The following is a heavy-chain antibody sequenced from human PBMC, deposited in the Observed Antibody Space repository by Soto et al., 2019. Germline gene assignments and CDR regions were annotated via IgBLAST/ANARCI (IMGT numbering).Heavy chain of an antibody. Sequence: SETLSLTCTVSGGSISTSSHYWGWIRLPPGKGLEWIGSISYSGSTYYNPSLKSRVTISVDTSKNQFSLKLSSVNAADTAVYYCARGHGGITVFGAPGHFDYWGQGTLVTVSS. CDR2: ISYSGST. CDR1: GGSISTSSHY. CDR3: ARGHGGITVFGAPGHFDY. J-gene: IGHJ4*02. V-gene: IGHV4-39*01. D-gene: IGHD3-3*01.